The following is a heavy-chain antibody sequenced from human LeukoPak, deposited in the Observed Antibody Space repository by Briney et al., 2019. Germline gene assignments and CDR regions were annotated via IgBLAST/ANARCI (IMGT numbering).Heavy chain of an antibody. CDR2: TYCKSKWYN. J-gene: IGHJ6*02. CDR3: AREEFASGHYYDSSRYYYYYYGMDV. V-gene: IGHV6-1*01. D-gene: IGHD3-22*01. Sequence: SQTLSLTCVISGESVSATGAAWNWIRQSPSRGLEWLGRTYCKSKWYNDYAVSVNSRISINPDTSKNQFSLQLNSVTPEDTAVYYCAREEFASGHYYDSSRYYYYYYGMDVWGQGTTVTVSS. CDR1: GESVSATGAA.